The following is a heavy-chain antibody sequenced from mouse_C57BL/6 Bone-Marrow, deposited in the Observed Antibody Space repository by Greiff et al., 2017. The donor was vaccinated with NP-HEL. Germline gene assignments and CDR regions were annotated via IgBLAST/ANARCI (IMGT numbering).Heavy chain of an antibody. V-gene: IGHV14-4*01. D-gene: IGHD1-1*01. J-gene: IGHJ2*01. Sequence: VHVKQSGAELVRPGASVKLSCTASGFNIKDDYMHWVKQRPEQGLEWIGWIDPENGDTEYASKFQGKATITADTSSNTAYLQLSSLTSEDTAVYYCTSYYYGSRGGYYFDYWGQGTTLTVSS. CDR2: IDPENGDT. CDR3: TSYYYGSRGGYYFDY. CDR1: GFNIKDDY.